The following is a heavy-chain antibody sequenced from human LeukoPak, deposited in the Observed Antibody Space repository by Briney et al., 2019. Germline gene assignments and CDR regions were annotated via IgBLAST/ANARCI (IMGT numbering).Heavy chain of an antibody. Sequence: SETLSLTCTVSGGSISSYYWSWIRQPPGKGLEWIGYIYYSGSTNYNPSLKSRVTISVDTSKNQFSLKLSSVTAADTAVYYCARAGSGYYDAFDIWGQGTMVTVSS. CDR1: GGSISSYY. CDR2: IYYSGST. V-gene: IGHV4-59*01. D-gene: IGHD3-22*01. CDR3: ARAGSGYYDAFDI. J-gene: IGHJ3*02.